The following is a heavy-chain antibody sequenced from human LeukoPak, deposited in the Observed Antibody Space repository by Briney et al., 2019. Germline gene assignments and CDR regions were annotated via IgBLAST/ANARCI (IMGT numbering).Heavy chain of an antibody. CDR2: IYPGDSDT. J-gene: IGHJ4*02. D-gene: IGHD2-2*02. CDR1: GYSFASYW. Sequence: GESLKISCKASGYSFASYWIGWVRQMPGKGLEWMGIIYPGDSDTRYRPSFQGQVTISADQSMNTAYLQWSSLKASDTAMYYCALYFDTYYFDYWGQGTLVTVSS. V-gene: IGHV5-51*01. CDR3: ALYFDTYYFDY.